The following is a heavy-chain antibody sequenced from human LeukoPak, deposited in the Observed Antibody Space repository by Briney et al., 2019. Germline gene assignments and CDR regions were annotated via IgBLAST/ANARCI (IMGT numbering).Heavy chain of an antibody. CDR3: ARAYPMVRGVLGFDP. D-gene: IGHD3-10*01. J-gene: IGHJ5*02. V-gene: IGHV4-39*07. CDR1: GGSIISTNYY. Sequence: SETLSLTCTVSGGSIISTNYYWGWIRQPPGKGLEWIGTIFNNGGTYYNPSLRSRVTISINTSKNQFSLKLNSVTAADTAVYYCARAYPMVRGVLGFDPWGQGTLVTVSS. CDR2: IFNNGGT.